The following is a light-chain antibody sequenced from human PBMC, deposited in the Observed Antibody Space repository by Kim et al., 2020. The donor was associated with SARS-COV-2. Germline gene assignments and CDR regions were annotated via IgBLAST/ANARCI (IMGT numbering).Light chain of an antibody. CDR3: NSRDSSGNHLV. J-gene: IGLJ2*01. CDR1: SLRSYY. V-gene: IGLV3-19*01. CDR2: GKN. Sequence: SSELTQDPAVSVALGQTVRITCQGDSLRSYYASWYQQKPGQAPVLVIYGKNNRPSGIPDRFSGSSSGNTASLTITGAQAEDEADYYCNSRDSSGNHLVFGGGIQLTVL.